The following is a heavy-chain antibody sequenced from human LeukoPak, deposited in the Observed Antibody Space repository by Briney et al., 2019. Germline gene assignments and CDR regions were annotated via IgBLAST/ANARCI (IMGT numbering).Heavy chain of an antibody. D-gene: IGHD4-17*01. CDR2: INPSGGST. V-gene: IGHV1-46*01. CDR1: GYTFASYY. J-gene: IGHJ6*03. Sequence: ASVKVSCKASGYTFASYYMHWVRQAPGQGLEWMGIINPSGGSTSYAQKFQGRVTMTRDMSTSTVYMELSSLRSEDTAVYYCARDSPPETVTYYYYYYYMDVWGKGTTVTVSS. CDR3: ARDSPPETVTYYYYYYYMDV.